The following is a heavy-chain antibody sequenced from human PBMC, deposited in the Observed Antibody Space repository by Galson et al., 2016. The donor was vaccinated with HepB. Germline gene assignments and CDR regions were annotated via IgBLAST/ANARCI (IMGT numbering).Heavy chain of an antibody. CDR1: GFPLSTYW. D-gene: IGHD5-24*01. CDR3: ARYGYGRWLQFNH. CDR2: VRQDGRGT. Sequence: SLRLSCAASGFPLSTYWMSWVRQAPGKGLEWVANVRQDGRGTYYVDSVKGRFTISRDNAKNSLYLQMNSLRVEDSAVYYCARYGYGRWLQFNHWGQGTLVTVSS. J-gene: IGHJ5*02. V-gene: IGHV3-7*05.